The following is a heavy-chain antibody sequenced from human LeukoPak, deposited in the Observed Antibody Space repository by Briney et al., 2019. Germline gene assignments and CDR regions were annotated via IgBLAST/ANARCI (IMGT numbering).Heavy chain of an antibody. Sequence: ASVMVSCKASGYTFTGYYMHWVRQAPGQGLEWMGWINPNSGGTNYAQKFQGRVTMTRDTSISTAYMELSRLRSDDTAVYYCARTEPYYDSSGYLFQHWGQGTLVTVSS. CDR2: INPNSGGT. CDR3: ARTEPYYDSSGYLFQH. J-gene: IGHJ1*01. CDR1: GYTFTGYY. D-gene: IGHD3-22*01. V-gene: IGHV1-2*02.